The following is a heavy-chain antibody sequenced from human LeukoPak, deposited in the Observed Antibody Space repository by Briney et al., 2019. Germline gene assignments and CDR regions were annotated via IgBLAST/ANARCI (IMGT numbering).Heavy chain of an antibody. J-gene: IGHJ3*02. CDR3: AKAGGAMSAMRTLGAFDI. D-gene: IGHD3-16*01. CDR1: GASISPYY. CDR2: ISRTGAST. V-gene: IGHV3-23*01. Sequence: TLETLSLTCTVSGASISPYYWSWIRQPPGEGLELLSRISRTGASTYYAHSVKGWFTISRDNSKNTLYLQMNSLRAEDTAVYYCAKAGGAMSAMRTLGAFDIWGQGTMVTVSS.